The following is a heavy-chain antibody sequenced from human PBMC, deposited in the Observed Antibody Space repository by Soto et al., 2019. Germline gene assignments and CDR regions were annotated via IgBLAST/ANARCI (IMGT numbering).Heavy chain of an antibody. CDR2: ISYDGSDK. CDR3: AKDTYYYDSSGYYIFDS. V-gene: IGHV3-30*18. Sequence: FMRLSCAASGFTFNSYGIQWVRQAPGKGLEWVAVISYDGSDKYYADSVKGRFTISRDNSKNTLYLQMNSLRAEDTAVYYCAKDTYYYDSSGYYIFDSWGQGTLVTVSS. J-gene: IGHJ4*02. CDR1: GFTFNSYG. D-gene: IGHD3-22*01.